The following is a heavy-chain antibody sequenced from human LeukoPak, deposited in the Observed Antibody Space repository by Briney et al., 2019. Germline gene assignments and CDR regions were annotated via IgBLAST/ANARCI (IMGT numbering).Heavy chain of an antibody. Sequence: PGGSLRLSCAASGFTLSGHYMHWVRQAPGKGLVWVSHIKGDGSDTRYADSVEGRFIISRDNAKNTLYLQMNSLRAEDTGVYFCARDHRWSYDYWGQGTLVTVSS. J-gene: IGHJ4*02. CDR3: ARDHRWSYDY. V-gene: IGHV3-74*01. D-gene: IGHD1-26*01. CDR1: GFTLSGHY. CDR2: IKGDGSDT.